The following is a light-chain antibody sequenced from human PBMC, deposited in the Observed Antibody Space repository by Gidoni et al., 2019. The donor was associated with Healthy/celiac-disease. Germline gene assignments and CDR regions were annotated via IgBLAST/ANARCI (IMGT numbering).Light chain of an antibody. CDR2: GAS. V-gene: IGKV3-20*01. CDR1: QSVSSSY. J-gene: IGKJ2*01. CDR3: QQYGSSPLS. Sequence: DIVLTQSPGTLSLSPGDRATLSCRASQSVSSSYLAWYQQKPGQAPRLLTYGASSRATGIPDSFSGSGSGTDFTLTISRLEPEDFAVYYCQQYGSSPLSFGQXTKLEIK.